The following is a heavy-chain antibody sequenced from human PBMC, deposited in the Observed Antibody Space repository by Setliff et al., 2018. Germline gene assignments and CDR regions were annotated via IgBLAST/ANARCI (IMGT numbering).Heavy chain of an antibody. Sequence: SETLSLTCTVPGASIMAWIRQPPGKGLEFIGYVFYNGAAKYDPSLKSRVTMSVDTSKNQFSLQLSSVTAADTAVYYCARDRTYYGSGTYTRWFDYWGQGTLVTVSS. CDR2: VFYNGAA. D-gene: IGHD3-10*01. J-gene: IGHJ4*02. CDR1: GASIM. V-gene: IGHV4-59*01. CDR3: ARDRTYYGSGTYTRWFDY.